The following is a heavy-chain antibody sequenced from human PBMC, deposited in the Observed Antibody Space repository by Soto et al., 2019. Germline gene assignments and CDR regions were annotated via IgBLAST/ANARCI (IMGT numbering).Heavy chain of an antibody. D-gene: IGHD3-16*02. CDR1: GYTFTAYA. Sequence: QVHLVQSGGEEKKPGASVKVSCEASGYTFTAYAMHWLRQAPGQRLEWMAWINPGNGNTKYSQNFLGRVSITRDTSASTAYLGLGSLRAEDTAVYYCARSAISPYGGLIGPFDYWGQGNLVTVSS. J-gene: IGHJ4*02. CDR2: INPGNGNT. V-gene: IGHV1-3*05. CDR3: ARSAISPYGGLIGPFDY.